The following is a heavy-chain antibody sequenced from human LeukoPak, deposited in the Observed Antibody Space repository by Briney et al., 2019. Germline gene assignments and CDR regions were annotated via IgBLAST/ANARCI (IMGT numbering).Heavy chain of an antibody. CDR3: ARGDYDFWSGYSFYYMDV. J-gene: IGHJ6*03. V-gene: IGHV4-4*07. D-gene: IGHD3-3*01. Sequence: PSETLSLTCTVSGGSISSYYWSWIRQPAGKGLEWIGRIYTSGSTNYNPSLKSRVTMSVDTSKNQFSLKLSSVTAADTAVYYCARGDYDFWSGYSFYYMDVWGKGTTVTVSS. CDR1: GGSISSYY. CDR2: IYTSGST.